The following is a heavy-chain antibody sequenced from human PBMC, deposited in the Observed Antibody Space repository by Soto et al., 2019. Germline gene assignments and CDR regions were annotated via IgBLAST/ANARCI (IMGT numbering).Heavy chain of an antibody. CDR3: ARGGHCTNGVCSALDY. D-gene: IGHD2-8*01. Sequence: QVQLQESGPGLVKPSETLSLTCTVSGGSISTYYWNWIRQPPGKGLEWIGYIYYGGSANYNPSLKSRVTISVDTSKKQFSLKQSSVTAADTAVYYCARGGHCTNGVCSALDYWGQGTLVTVSS. V-gene: IGHV4-59*08. CDR2: IYYGGSA. CDR1: GGSISTYY. J-gene: IGHJ4*02.